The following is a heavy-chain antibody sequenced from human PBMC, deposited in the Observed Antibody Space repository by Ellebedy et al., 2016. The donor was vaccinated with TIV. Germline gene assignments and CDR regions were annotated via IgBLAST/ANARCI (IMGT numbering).Heavy chain of an antibody. V-gene: IGHV3-20*01. CDR1: GFTFDDYG. D-gene: IGHD4-17*01. CDR2: INWNGGST. CDR3: ARALDYGDYDLYYGMDV. Sequence: GGSLRLXXAASGFTFDDYGMSWVRQAPGKGLEWVSGINWNGGSTGYADSVKGRFTISRDNAKNSLYLQMNSLRAEDTALYHCARALDYGDYDLYYGMDVWGQGTTVTVSS. J-gene: IGHJ6*02.